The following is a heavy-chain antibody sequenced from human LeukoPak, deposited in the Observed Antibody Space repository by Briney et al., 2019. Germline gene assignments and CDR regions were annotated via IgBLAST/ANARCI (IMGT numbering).Heavy chain of an antibody. Sequence: HTGGSLRLSCAASGFTLSSYAMSWVRQAPGKGLEWVSAISGSGGSTYYADSVKGRFTISRDNSKNTLYLQMNSLRAEDTAVYYSHALHIVVVPAAINFDYWGQGTLVTVSS. J-gene: IGHJ4*02. D-gene: IGHD2-2*01. CDR2: ISGSGGST. CDR3: HALHIVVVPAAINFDY. CDR1: GFTLSSYA. V-gene: IGHV3-23*01.